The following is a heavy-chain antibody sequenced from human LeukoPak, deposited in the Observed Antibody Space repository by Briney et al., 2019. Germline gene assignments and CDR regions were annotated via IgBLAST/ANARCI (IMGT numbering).Heavy chain of an antibody. V-gene: IGHV4-59*08. J-gene: IGHJ4*02. CDR2: IYHSGST. D-gene: IGHD6-19*01. Sequence: SETLSLTCTVSGGSISSYYWSWIRQPPGKGLEWIGIIYHSGSTYYNPSLKSRVTISVDTSKNQFSLKLSSVTAADTAVYYCARMKSSSAWPIDYWGQGTLVTVSS. CDR1: GGSISSYY. CDR3: ARMKSSSAWPIDY.